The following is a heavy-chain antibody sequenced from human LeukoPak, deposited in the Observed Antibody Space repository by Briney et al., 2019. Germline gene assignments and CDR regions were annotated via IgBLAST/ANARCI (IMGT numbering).Heavy chain of an antibody. CDR2: IYPGDSDT. V-gene: IGHV5-51*01. J-gene: IGHJ6*02. Sequence: GESLKISCKGSGYSFTSYWIGWVRQMPGKGLEWMGIIYPGDSDTRYRPSFQGQVTISADRSISTAYLQWSSLKASDTAIYYCASPGLSYGMDVWGQGTTVTVSS. CDR1: GYSFTSYW. CDR3: ASPGLSYGMDV.